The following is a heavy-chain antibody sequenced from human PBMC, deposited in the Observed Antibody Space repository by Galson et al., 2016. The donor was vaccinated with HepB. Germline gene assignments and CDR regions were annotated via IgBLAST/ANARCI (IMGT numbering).Heavy chain of an antibody. CDR1: GFTFSNYA. V-gene: IGHV3-23*01. CDR3: AIGGYYDSSGYFDY. J-gene: IGHJ4*02. CDR2: ISGSGGST. D-gene: IGHD3-22*01. Sequence: SLRLSCAASGFTFSNYAMGWVRQAPGKGLEWVSVISGSGGSTYYADSVKGRFTISRDNSKNTLYLQMNSLRAEETAVYYCAIGGYYDSSGYFDYWGQGTLVTVSS.